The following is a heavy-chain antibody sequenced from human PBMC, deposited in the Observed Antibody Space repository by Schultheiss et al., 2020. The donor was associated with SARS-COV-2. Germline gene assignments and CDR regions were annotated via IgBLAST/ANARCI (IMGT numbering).Heavy chain of an antibody. D-gene: IGHD3-10*01. CDR3: AREAEYYGSGGRGMDV. Sequence: GESLKISCAASGFTFSNAWMSWVRQAPGKGLEWVAVISYDGSNKYYTDSVKGRFTISRDNAKNSLYLQMNSLRAEDTAVYYCAREAEYYGSGGRGMDVWGQGTTVTVSS. V-gene: IGHV3-30*07. CDR1: GFTFSNAW. J-gene: IGHJ6*02. CDR2: ISYDGSNK.